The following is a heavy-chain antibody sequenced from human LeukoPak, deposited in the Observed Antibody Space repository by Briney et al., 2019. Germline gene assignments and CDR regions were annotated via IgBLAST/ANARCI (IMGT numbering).Heavy chain of an antibody. Sequence: SETLSLTCTVSGGSISYYYWSWFRQSPGKGLEWIGYIYYSGTTNYNPSPKSRVTISVDTSKNQFSLQLRSVTAADTAVYYCAREDPQTTVPEGMDVWGQGTTVTVS. CDR3: AREDPQTTVPEGMDV. V-gene: IGHV4-59*01. D-gene: IGHD4-17*01. CDR2: IYYSGTT. J-gene: IGHJ6*02. CDR1: GGSISYYY.